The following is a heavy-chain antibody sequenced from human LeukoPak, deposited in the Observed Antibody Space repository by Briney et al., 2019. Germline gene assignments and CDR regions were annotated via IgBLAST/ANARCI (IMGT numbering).Heavy chain of an antibody. CDR1: GGSISSGDYY. V-gene: IGHV4-30-4*01. CDR2: IYYSGST. J-gene: IGHJ5*02. D-gene: IGHD2-2*01. CDR3: ARTQLYCSSTSCYVNWFDP. Sequence: SQTLSLTCTVSGGSISSGDYYWSWIRQPPGTGLEWIGYIYYSGSTYYNPSLKSRVTISVDTSKNQFSLKLSSVTAADTAVYYCARTQLYCSSTSCYVNWFDPWGQGTLVTVSS.